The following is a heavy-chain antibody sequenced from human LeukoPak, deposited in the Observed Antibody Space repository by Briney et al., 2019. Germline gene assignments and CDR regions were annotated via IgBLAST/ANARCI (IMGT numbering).Heavy chain of an antibody. Sequence: GTSVKPSCKASGYTFTAYYMHWARQAPGQGLEWMGWINPNSGGTNYAQKFQGRVTMTRDTSISTAYMELSRLRSDDTAVYYCARDIRYSMVRGVIRADYYMDVWGKGTTVTISS. J-gene: IGHJ6*03. CDR2: INPNSGGT. CDR3: ARDIRYSMVRGVIRADYYMDV. CDR1: GYTFTAYY. V-gene: IGHV1-2*02. D-gene: IGHD3-10*01.